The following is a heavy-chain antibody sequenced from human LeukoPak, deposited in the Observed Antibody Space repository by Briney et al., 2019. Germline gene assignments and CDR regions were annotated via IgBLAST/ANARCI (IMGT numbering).Heavy chain of an antibody. D-gene: IGHD6-19*01. CDR3: AREGAVAGTLN. J-gene: IGHJ1*01. V-gene: IGHV6-1*01. CDR2: TYYRSKWYN. Sequence: SQTLSLTCAISGDSVSSNSAAWNWIRQSPSGSLEWLGRTYYRSKWYNDYAVSVKSRITINPDTSKNQFSLQLNSVTPKDTAVYYCAREGAVAGTLNWGQGTLVTVSS. CDR1: GDSVSSNSAA.